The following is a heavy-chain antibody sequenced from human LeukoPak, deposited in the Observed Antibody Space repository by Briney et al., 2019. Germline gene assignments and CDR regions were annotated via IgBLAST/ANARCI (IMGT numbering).Heavy chain of an antibody. J-gene: IGHJ4*01. D-gene: IGHD4-17*01. V-gene: IGHV4-4*07. CDR3: ARGDGDYDPHFFDY. CDR2: VFLTGPT. CDR1: GGSFSSFF. Sequence: SETPSLTCTVSGGSFSSFFWSWIRQSAGKGLEWIGRVFLTGPTNYNPSLKSRVIISLDTSRNQFSLQLNSVTAADTAVYYCARGDGDYDPHFFDYWGHGILVTVSS.